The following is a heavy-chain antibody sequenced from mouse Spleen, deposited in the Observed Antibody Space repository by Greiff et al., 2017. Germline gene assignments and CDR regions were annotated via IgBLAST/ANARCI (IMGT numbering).Heavy chain of an antibody. Sequence: VHVKQSGAELVKPGASVKISCKASGYAFSSYWMNWVKQRPGKGLEWIGQIYPGDGDTNYNGKFKGKATLTADKSSSTAYMQLSSLTSEDSAVYFCARGGSYAMDYWGQGTSLTVSS. CDR1: GYAFSSYW. CDR3: ARGGSYAMDY. V-gene: IGHV1-80*01. J-gene: IGHJ4*01. CDR2: IYPGDGDT.